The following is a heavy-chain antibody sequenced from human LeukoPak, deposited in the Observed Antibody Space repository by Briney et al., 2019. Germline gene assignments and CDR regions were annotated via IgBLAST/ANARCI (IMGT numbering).Heavy chain of an antibody. CDR1: GGSISSYY. CDR3: ARGSIAAAEGSHWFDP. Sequence: SETLSLTCTVSGGSISSYYWSWIRQPPGKGLEWSGYIYYSGSANYNPSLKSRVTISVDTSKNQFSLKLSSVTAADTAVYYCARGSIAAAEGSHWFDPWGQGTLVTVSS. D-gene: IGHD6-13*01. V-gene: IGHV4-59*01. CDR2: IYYSGSA. J-gene: IGHJ5*02.